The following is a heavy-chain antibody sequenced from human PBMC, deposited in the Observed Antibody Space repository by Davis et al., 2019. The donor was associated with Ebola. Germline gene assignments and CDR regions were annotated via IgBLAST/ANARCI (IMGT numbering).Heavy chain of an antibody. CDR2: IDDDGGNT. CDR3: AKVRVRYFSNDHYGMDV. D-gene: IGHD4-11*01. J-gene: IGHJ6*02. V-gene: IGHV3-23*01. Sequence: GESLKISCAASGFTFRNYAMTWVRQAPGKGLEWVSVIDDDGGNTYYADSVKGRFTISRDNSKNTLYLQMNSLRAEDTAVYYCAKVRVRYFSNDHYGMDVWGPGTSVIVSS. CDR1: GFTFRNYA.